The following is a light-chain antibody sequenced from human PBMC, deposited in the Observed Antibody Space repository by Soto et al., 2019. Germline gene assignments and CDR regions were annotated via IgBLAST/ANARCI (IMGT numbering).Light chain of an antibody. CDR3: QQYNNWPPWT. CDR1: QSVSSN. CDR2: GAS. Sequence: EIVMTQSTATLSVSPGERATLSCRASQSVSSNLAWYQQKPGQAPRLLIYGASTRATGSPARFRGRGSGTEFTLTLSSPQSEDVAVYYCQQYNNWPPWTFGQETKVDIK. V-gene: IGKV3-15*01. J-gene: IGKJ1*01.